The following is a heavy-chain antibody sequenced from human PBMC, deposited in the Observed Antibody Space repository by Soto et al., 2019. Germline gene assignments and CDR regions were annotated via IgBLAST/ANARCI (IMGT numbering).Heavy chain of an antibody. CDR1: AGTFSSYT. CDR2: IIPILDTV. CDR3: ARLRGYYASGGYYYYGLDV. Sequence: QVQLVQSGAEVKKPGSSVKVSCKASAGTFSSYTITWVRQAPGQGLEWMGRIIPILDTVNYAQKFQGRVTITADKSTSTAYIELSSLRSEDTAIYYCARLRGYYASGGYYYYGLDVWGQGTSVTVSS. V-gene: IGHV1-69*08. D-gene: IGHD3-10*01. J-gene: IGHJ6*02.